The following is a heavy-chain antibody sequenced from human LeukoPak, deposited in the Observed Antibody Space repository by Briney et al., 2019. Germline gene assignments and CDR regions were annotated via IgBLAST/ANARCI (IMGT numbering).Heavy chain of an antibody. V-gene: IGHV3-7*01. D-gene: IGHD5-18*01. CDR3: ARDPSRGYTYGYGDY. CDR1: GFTFSNYW. J-gene: IGHJ4*02. Sequence: PGGSLRLSRAASGFTFSNYWMNWVRQPPGKRLEWVANIYRDGSETHYVDSVKGRFTISRDNAKNSLYLQMNGLRAEDTAVYYCARDPSRGYTYGYGDYWGQGTLVTVSS. CDR2: IYRDGSET.